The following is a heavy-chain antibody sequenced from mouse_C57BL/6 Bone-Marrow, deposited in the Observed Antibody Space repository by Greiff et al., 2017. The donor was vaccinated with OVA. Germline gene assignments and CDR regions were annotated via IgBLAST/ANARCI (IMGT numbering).Heavy chain of an antibody. V-gene: IGHV1-80*01. CDR1: GYAFSSYW. J-gene: IGHJ1*03. D-gene: IGHD5-1*01. CDR3: ARWGRSTYWYFDV. Sequence: VKVVESGAELVKPGASVKISCKASGYAFSSYWMNWVKQRPGKGLEWIGQIYPGDGDTNYNGKFKGKATLTADKSSSTAYMQLSSLTSEDSAVYFCARWGRSTYWYFDVWGTGTTVTVSS. CDR2: IYPGDGDT.